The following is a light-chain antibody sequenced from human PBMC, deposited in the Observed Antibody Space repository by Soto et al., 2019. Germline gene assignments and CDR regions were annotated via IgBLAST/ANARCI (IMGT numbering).Light chain of an antibody. CDR3: QQSYMDPIT. Sequence: DIQMTQSPSSLSASVGNRVTITCRASQSISTYLNWYQEKPGKAPNLLIYDASRLQSGVPSRFSGSGGGTDFTLSISSVQPEDCATYFCQQSYMDPITFGQGTRVEIK. CDR2: DAS. CDR1: QSISTY. J-gene: IGKJ5*01. V-gene: IGKV1-39*01.